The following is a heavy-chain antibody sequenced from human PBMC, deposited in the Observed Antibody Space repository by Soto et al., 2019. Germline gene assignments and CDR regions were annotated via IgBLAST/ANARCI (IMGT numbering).Heavy chain of an antibody. Sequence: QVQLVESGGGVVQPGTSLRLSCAESGFTISTHGMHWVRQAPGKGLEWVANIWYDGSNRFYADSVKGRFTISKDISENTLYLQMSSLRAEDTAVYYGAAATTWNFHFHNWGQGTQVTVSS. J-gene: IGHJ1*01. D-gene: IGHD1-7*01. CDR3: AAATTWNFHFHN. CDR1: GFTISTHG. CDR2: IWYDGSNR. V-gene: IGHV3-33*01.